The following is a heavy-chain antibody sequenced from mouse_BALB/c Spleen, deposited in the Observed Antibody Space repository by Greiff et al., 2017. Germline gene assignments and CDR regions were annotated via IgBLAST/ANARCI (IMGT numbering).Heavy chain of an antibody. V-gene: IGHV3-2*02. J-gene: IGHJ2*01. Sequence: EVKLVESGPGLVKPSQSLSLTCTVTGYSITSDYAWNWIRQFPGNKLEWMGYISYSGSTSYNPSLKSRISITRDTSKNQFFLQLNSVTTEDTATYYCARGRDGNYFFWGQGTTLTVSS. CDR3: ARGRDGNYFF. D-gene: IGHD2-1*01. CDR2: ISYSGST. CDR1: GYSITSDYA.